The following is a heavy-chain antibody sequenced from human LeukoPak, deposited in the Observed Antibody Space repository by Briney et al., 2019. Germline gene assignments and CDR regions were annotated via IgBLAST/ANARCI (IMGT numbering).Heavy chain of an antibody. CDR1: GFTFSSYA. J-gene: IGHJ6*02. V-gene: IGHV3-23*01. Sequence: PGGSLRLSCAASGFTFSSYAMSWVRQAPGKGLEWVSAISGSGGSTYYADSVKGRFTISRDNSKNTLYLQMNSLRAEDTAVYYCGKCPSYYYYGMDVWGQGTTVTVSS. CDR3: GKCPSYYYYGMDV. CDR2: ISGSGGST.